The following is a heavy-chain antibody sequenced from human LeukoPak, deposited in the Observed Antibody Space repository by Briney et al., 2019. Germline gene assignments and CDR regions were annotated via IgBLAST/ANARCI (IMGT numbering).Heavy chain of an antibody. CDR1: GFTFSSYG. CDR2: ISYDGSNK. D-gene: IGHD1-26*01. CDR3: AKGASASRYFDY. J-gene: IGHJ4*02. Sequence: GRSLRLSCAASGFTFSSYGMHWVRQAPGKGLEWVAVISYDGSNKYYADSVKGRFTISRDNSKNTLYLQMNSLRVEDAAVYYCAKGASASRYFDYWGQGTLVTVSS. V-gene: IGHV3-30*18.